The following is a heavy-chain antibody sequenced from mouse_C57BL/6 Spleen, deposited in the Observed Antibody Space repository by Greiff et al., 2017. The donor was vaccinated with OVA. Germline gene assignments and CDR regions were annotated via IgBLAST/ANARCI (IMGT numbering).Heavy chain of an antibody. CDR1: GYTFTSYW. D-gene: IGHD2-4*01. V-gene: IGHV1-72*01. CDR3: ARSQGIYYDYDEDYFDY. J-gene: IGHJ2*01. CDR2: IDPNSGGT. Sequence: QVQLQQPGAELVKPGASVKLSCKASGYTFTSYWMHWVKQRPGRGLEWIGRIDPNSGGTKYNEKFKSKATLTVDKPSSTAYMQLSSLTSEDSAVYYCARSQGIYYDYDEDYFDYWGQGTTLTVSS.